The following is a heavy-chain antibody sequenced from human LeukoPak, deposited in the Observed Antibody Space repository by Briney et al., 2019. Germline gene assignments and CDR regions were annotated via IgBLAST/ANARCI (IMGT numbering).Heavy chain of an antibody. CDR3: ARDQVDRRGHDAFDI. D-gene: IGHD3-9*01. V-gene: IGHV4-59*01. CDR2: IYYSGST. Sequence: PSETLSLTCTVSGGSISSYYWSWIRQPPGKGLEWIGYIYYSGSTNYNPSLKSRVTISVDTSKNQFSLKLSSVTAADTAVYYCARDQVDRRGHDAFDIWGQGTMVTVSS. J-gene: IGHJ3*02. CDR1: GGSISSYY.